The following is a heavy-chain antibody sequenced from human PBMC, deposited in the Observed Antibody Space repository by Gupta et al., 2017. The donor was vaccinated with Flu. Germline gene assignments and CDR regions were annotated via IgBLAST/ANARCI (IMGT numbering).Heavy chain of an antibody. CDR1: GYTFTSYG. CDR2: ISAYNGNT. V-gene: IGHV1-18*01. D-gene: IGHD2-2*01. Sequence: QVQLVQSGAEVKKPGASVKVSCKASGYTFTSYGISWVRQAPGQGLEWMGWISAYNGNTNYAQKLQGRVTMTTDTSTRTADRELRSLRSEETAVYDCARDWVVVGPAAKGARLDYGGQGTMVTVSS. CDR3: ARDWVVVGPAAKGARLDY. J-gene: IGHJ4*02.